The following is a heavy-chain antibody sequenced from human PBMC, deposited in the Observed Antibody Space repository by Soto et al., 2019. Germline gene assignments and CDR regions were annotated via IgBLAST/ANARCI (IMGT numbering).Heavy chain of an antibody. CDR3: ARSGPLYYYGSGRLDV. V-gene: IGHV4-34*01. Sequence: QVLLQQWGAGLLKPSETLSLTCAVYGGSFSDYYWSWIRQPPGKGLEWIGEINHSGSTNYNPSLKSRVTISLDTSKNQFSRKLSSVTAAETAVYYCARSGPLYYYGSGRLDVWGKGTTVTVSS. CDR2: INHSGST. CDR1: GGSFSDYY. D-gene: IGHD3-10*01. J-gene: IGHJ6*04.